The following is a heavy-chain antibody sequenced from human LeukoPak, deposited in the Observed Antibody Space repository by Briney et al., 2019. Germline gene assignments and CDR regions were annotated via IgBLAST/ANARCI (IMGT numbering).Heavy chain of an antibody. CDR3: ARHLIAAAGSYYYYYMDV. D-gene: IGHD6-13*01. V-gene: IGHV5-51*01. Sequence: GESLKISCKGSGYSFTSYWIGWVRQMPGKSLEWLGIIYPGDSDTRYSPSFQGQVTISADKSISTAYLQWSSLKASDTAMYYCARHLIAAAGSYYYYYMDVWGKGTTVTVSS. CDR2: IYPGDSDT. CDR1: GYSFTSYW. J-gene: IGHJ6*03.